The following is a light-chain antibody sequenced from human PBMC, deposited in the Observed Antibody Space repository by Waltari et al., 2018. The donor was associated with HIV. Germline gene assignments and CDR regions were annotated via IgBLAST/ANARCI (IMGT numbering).Light chain of an antibody. Sequence: QSVLTQPPSASGTPGQGVTISCSGRSSNIGSNAVNWYRQLPGTAPKVLIYSNNQRPSGVPDRFSGSKSGTSASLAISGLQSEDDADYYCAAWDDSLNGLLFGGGTKLTVL. J-gene: IGLJ2*01. CDR3: AAWDDSLNGLL. CDR1: SSNIGSNA. CDR2: SNN. V-gene: IGLV1-44*01.